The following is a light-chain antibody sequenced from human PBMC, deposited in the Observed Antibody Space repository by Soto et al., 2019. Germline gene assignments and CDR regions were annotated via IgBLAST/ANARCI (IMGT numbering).Light chain of an antibody. CDR1: QSLLHITGETF. CDR3: MQSTQLPPT. CDR2: EVS. Sequence: DVVMTQSPLSLSVTPGQPASSSCKSSQSLLHITGETFLFWYLQKPGQSPQLLIYEVSTRVSGVPDRFSGSGSGTDFTLEISRVETDDVGIYYCMQSTQLPPTFGQGTRLE. V-gene: IGKV2D-29*02. J-gene: IGKJ5*01.